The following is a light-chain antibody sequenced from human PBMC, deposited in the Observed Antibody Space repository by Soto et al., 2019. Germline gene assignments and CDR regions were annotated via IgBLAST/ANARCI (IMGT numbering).Light chain of an antibody. V-gene: IGKV1-27*01. Sequence: IQMTQSPSSLSASPGDSVTITCRASQDIGNFLAWYQQKPGTVAKLLIYGASTLQSGVPSRFSGSGSETNFTLTIASLQAEDAASYYCQKYNSAPLTFGGGTRWISN. J-gene: IGKJ4*01. CDR3: QKYNSAPLT. CDR2: GAS. CDR1: QDIGNF.